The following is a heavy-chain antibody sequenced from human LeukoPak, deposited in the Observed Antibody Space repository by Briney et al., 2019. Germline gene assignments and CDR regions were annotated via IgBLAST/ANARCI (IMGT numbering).Heavy chain of an antibody. V-gene: IGHV4-34*01. D-gene: IGHD6-13*01. J-gene: IGHJ3*02. CDR3: ARVLIAAAGTGDFDI. Sequence: PSETLSLTCAVYGGSFSGYYWSWTRQPPGKGREWSGEINHSGSTNYNPSLKSRVNIPVDTSKNQFSLKLSSVTAASPAVYCLARVLIAAAGTGDFDIWGQGTMVTVS. CDR1: GGSFSGYY. CDR2: INHSGST.